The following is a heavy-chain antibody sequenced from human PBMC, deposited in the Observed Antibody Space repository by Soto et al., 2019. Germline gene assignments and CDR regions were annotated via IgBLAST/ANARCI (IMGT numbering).Heavy chain of an antibody. J-gene: IGHJ4*02. V-gene: IGHV4-59*08. CDR1: GGSITSYY. Sequence: QVQLQESGPGLVKPSETLSLTCTVSGGSITSYYWSWIRQPPVKGLEWIGYIYFSGSANYNPSLKSRVTISVVTSKNQFSLKLSSVSAADTAVYYCARRYSCYGDYWCQGTLVTVSS. CDR3: ARRYSCYGDY. D-gene: IGHD5-12*01. CDR2: IYFSGSA.